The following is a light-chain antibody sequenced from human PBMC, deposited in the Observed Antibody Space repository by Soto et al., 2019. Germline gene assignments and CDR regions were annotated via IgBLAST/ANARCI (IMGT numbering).Light chain of an antibody. CDR1: QDISKN. V-gene: IGKV1-33*01. CDR2: DAS. J-gene: IGKJ5*01. CDR3: QQYDNLRPIT. Sequence: IQMTQSPSSLSASVGDRVTITCQASQDISKNLNWYQQKPGKAPKLLIYDASSLQTGVPSRFRGSGSATLFTITITSLQPEDVATYYCQQYDNLRPITCGQGTRLEIK.